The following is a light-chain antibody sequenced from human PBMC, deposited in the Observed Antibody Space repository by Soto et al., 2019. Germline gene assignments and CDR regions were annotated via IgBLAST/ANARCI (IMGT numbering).Light chain of an antibody. J-gene: IGLJ2*01. Sequence: QSALTQPASVSGSLGQSITISCTGTTSDVGAYNYVSWYQHHPGKDPKVVNFEVTKRPSGVSSRFSGSKSGNTASLTVSGLQAEDEGDYYCSSFTTTSTVLFGGGTKLTVL. CDR1: TSDVGAYNY. CDR3: SSFTTTSTVL. CDR2: EVT. V-gene: IGLV2-14*01.